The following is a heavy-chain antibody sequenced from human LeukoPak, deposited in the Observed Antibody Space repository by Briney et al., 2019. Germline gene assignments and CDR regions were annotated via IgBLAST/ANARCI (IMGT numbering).Heavy chain of an antibody. CDR1: GYTFTGYY. CDR2: INPNSGGT. D-gene: IGHD3-22*01. V-gene: IGHV1-2*02. CDR3: ARVHRGNRLIVVSSSFPDY. Sequence: GASVKVSCKASGYTFTGYYMHWVRQAPGQGLEWMGWINPNSGGTNYAQKFQGRVTMTRDTSISTAYMELSRLRSDDTAVYYCARVHRGNRLIVVSSSFPDYWGQGTLVTVSS. J-gene: IGHJ4*02.